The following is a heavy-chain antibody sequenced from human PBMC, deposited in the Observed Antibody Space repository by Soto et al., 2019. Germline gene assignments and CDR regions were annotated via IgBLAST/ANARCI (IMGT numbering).Heavy chain of an antibody. CDR3: AGGTYYFDY. Sequence: QVPLVESGGGVVQPGRSLRLSCAASGFTFSNYGMHWARQAPGKGLEWVAAILYDGSNKYYTDSVKGRFTISRDNSKNTLYLQMNSLRAEDTAVYYCAGGTYYFDYTGQGTVVTVSS. J-gene: IGHJ4*02. D-gene: IGHD1-26*01. V-gene: IGHV3-33*01. CDR1: GFTFSNYG. CDR2: ILYDGSNK.